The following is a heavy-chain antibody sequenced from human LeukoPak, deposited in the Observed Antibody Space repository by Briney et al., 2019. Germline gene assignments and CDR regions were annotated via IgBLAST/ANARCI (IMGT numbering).Heavy chain of an antibody. CDR1: GYTFTGYY. CDR3: ARGGSPSYSSSQHFDY. Sequence: GASVKVSCKASGYTFTGYYMHWVRQAPGQGLEWMGWINPNSGGTNYAQKFQGRVTMTRDTSISTAYMELSRLRSDDTAVYYCARGGSPSYSSSQHFDYWGQGTLVTVSS. D-gene: IGHD6-13*01. J-gene: IGHJ4*02. V-gene: IGHV1-2*02. CDR2: INPNSGGT.